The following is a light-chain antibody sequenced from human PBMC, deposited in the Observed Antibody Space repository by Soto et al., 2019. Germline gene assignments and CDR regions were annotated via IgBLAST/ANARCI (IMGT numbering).Light chain of an antibody. CDR2: DAS. V-gene: IGKV3-11*01. Sequence: EIVLTQSPATLSLSPGERATLSCRASQSVSSNLAWYQQKPGQAPRLLIYDASNRVTGIPARFSGSGSGTDFTLTISSLEPEDFAVYYCQQRTNWRLTFGGGTKVEIK. CDR3: QQRTNWRLT. J-gene: IGKJ4*01. CDR1: QSVSSN.